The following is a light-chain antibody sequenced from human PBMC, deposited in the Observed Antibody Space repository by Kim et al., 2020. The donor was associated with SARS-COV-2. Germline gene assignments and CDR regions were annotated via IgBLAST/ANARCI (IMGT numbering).Light chain of an antibody. CDR3: NSRDSNDNVV. V-gene: IGLV3-19*01. J-gene: IGLJ2*01. CDR1: RLRSYY. CDR2: GKN. Sequence: VALGQTVRITCQGDRLRSYYATWYQQKPGQAPILVIYGKNNRPSGIPDLFSGSSSGNTASLTITGTQAGDEADYYCNSRDSNDNVVVGGGTQLTVL.